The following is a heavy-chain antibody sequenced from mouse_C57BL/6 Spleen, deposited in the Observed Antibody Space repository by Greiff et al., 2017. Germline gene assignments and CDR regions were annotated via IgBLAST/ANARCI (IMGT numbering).Heavy chain of an antibody. Sequence: VQLQQPGAELVKPGASVKLSCKASGYTFTSYWMHWVKQRPGRGLEWIGRIDPNSGGTKYNEKFKSKATLTVDKPSSTAYMQLSSLTSEDSAVYYGARSVYYDYDEGYWGQGTLVTVSA. D-gene: IGHD2-4*01. J-gene: IGHJ3*01. CDR3: ARSVYYDYDEGY. CDR2: IDPNSGGT. CDR1: GYTFTSYW. V-gene: IGHV1-72*01.